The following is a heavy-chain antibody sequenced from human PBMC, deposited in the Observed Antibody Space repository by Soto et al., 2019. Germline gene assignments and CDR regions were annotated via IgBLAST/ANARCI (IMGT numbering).Heavy chain of an antibody. CDR1: GGSFSTYY. J-gene: IGHJ3*02. CDR2: INHSGSN. CDR3: ARGGSNDWQVAFDI. D-gene: IGHD3-9*01. V-gene: IGHV4-34*01. Sequence: NPSETLSLTCVVSGGSFSTYYYNWTRQSPGKGLEWIGEINHSGSNNYSPSLKSRVTMSLDTSKNQFSLKLTSVTAADTAVYYCARGGSNDWQVAFDIWGQGTMVTVSS.